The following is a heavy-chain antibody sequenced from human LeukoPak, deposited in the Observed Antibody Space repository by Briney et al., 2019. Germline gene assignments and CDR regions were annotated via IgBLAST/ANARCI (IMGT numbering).Heavy chain of an antibody. J-gene: IGHJ4*02. Sequence: GGSLRLSCAASGFTFRSYSMNWVRQAPGKGLEWVSSISTSSSYIYYADSVKGRFTISRDNAKNLLYLQMNSLRAEDTAVYHCARDRATNSYAEYFFDYWGQGTLVTVSS. CDR2: ISTSSSYI. V-gene: IGHV3-21*01. D-gene: IGHD3-16*01. CDR1: GFTFRSYS. CDR3: ARDRATNSYAEYFFDY.